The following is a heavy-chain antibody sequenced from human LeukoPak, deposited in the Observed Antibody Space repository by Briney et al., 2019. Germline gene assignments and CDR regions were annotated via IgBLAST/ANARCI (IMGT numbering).Heavy chain of an antibody. D-gene: IGHD3-9*01. J-gene: IGHJ6*03. V-gene: IGHV1-18*01. CDR1: GYTFTNYG. Sequence: ASVKVSCKASGYTFTNYGISWVRQAPGQGLEWMGWISAYNGNTNSAQKLQGRVTMTTDTSTSTAYMELRSLRSDDTAVYYCARGGDYYDILTGYSYYYYYMDVWGKGTTVTVSS. CDR3: ARGGDYYDILTGYSYYYYYMDV. CDR2: ISAYNGNT.